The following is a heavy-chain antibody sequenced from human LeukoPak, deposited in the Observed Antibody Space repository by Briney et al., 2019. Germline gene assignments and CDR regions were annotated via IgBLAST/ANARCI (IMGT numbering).Heavy chain of an antibody. J-gene: IGHJ4*02. CDR1: GYTFTGHY. D-gene: IGHD6-13*01. CDR2: INAGNGNT. V-gene: IGHV1-3*03. CDR3: ARERRAAAGIFDY. Sequence: ASVKVSCKASGYTFTGHYIHWVRQAPGQGLEWMGWINAGNGNTKYSQEFQGRVTITRDTSASTAYMELSSLRSGDMAVCYCARERRAAAGIFDYWGQGTLVTVS.